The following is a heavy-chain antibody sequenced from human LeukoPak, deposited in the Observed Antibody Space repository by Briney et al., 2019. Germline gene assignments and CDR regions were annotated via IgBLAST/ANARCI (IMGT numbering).Heavy chain of an antibody. Sequence: PGGSLRLSCAASGFTFSSYAMSWVRQAPGKGLEWVSSIGDSGAFTYYADSVKGRFTISRDNSKNTLYLQMNSLRAEDTAVYYCASRDGYNDNWFDPWGQGTLVTVST. V-gene: IGHV3-23*01. J-gene: IGHJ5*02. CDR1: GFTFSSYA. CDR3: ASRDGYNDNWFDP. D-gene: IGHD5-24*01. CDR2: IGDSGAFT.